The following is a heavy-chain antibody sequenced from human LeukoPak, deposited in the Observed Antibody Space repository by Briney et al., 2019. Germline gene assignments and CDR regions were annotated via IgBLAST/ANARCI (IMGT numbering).Heavy chain of an antibody. CDR1: GGSISSSNYY. Sequence: SETLSLTCTVSGGSISSSNYYWGWIRQPPGKGLEYIGSMYYSGSTYYNPSLKSRVTISVDTSKNQFSLKLSSVTAADTAVYYCASSLGALSSHPAYWGQGTLVTVSS. V-gene: IGHV4-39*01. D-gene: IGHD3-16*02. J-gene: IGHJ4*02. CDR3: ASSLGALSSHPAY. CDR2: MYYSGST.